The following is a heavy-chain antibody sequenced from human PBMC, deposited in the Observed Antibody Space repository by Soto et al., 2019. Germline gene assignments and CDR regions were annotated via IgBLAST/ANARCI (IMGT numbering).Heavy chain of an antibody. Sequence: PGGSLRLSCAASGFTFSSYWMSCVRQAPGKGLEWVANIKEDGSEKNYVDSVKGQFTISRDNAKNSLYLQMNSLRAEDTAVYYCARERYYYGSGDYWGQGTLVTVSS. D-gene: IGHD3-10*01. V-gene: IGHV3-7*01. CDR3: ARERYYYGSGDY. CDR1: GFTFSSYW. J-gene: IGHJ4*02. CDR2: IKEDGSEK.